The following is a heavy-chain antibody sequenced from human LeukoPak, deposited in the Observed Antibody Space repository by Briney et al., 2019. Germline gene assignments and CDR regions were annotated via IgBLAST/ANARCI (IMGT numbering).Heavy chain of an antibody. CDR1: GFTFSSYG. CDR2: IWYDGSNK. V-gene: IGHV3-33*01. D-gene: IGHD3-3*01. CDR3: ASELRFLEWLFDP. J-gene: IGHJ5*02. Sequence: GGSLRLSCAASGFTFSSYGMHWVRQAPGKGLEWVAVIWYDGSNKYYADSVKGRFTISRDNSKNTLYLQMNSLRAEDTAVYYCASELRFLEWLFDPWGQGTLVTVSS.